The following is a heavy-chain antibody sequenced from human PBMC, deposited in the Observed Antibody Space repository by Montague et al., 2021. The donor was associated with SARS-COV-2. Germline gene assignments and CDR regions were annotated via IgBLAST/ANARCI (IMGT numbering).Heavy chain of an antibody. V-gene: IGHV4-39*01. CDR3: ARQTTLLRGRAPPGV. J-gene: IGHJ6*02. D-gene: IGHD3-10*01. CDR1: GGSISSTAYY. CDR2: IYYTVNT. Sequence: SETLSLTCTVSGGSISSTAYYWGWIRQPPGKGLEWIGSIYYTVNTYYNPSLKSRVTISVDASKNQFSLALSSESAADTAVYYCARQTTLLRGRAPPGVWGQGTTVTVSS.